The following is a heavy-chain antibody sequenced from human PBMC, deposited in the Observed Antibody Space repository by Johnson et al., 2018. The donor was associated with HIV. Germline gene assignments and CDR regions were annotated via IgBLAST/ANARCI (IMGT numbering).Heavy chain of an antibody. V-gene: IGHV3-30*04. CDR1: GFTFSSYA. Sequence: QVQLVESGGGVVQPRMSLRLSCAASGFTFSSYAMHWVRQAPGKGLEWVAVISYDGSNKYYADSVKGRFTISRDNSTNTLSLQMNSLRTEDTAVSYFGRDSYKLELPLGAFDIWGQGTMVTVSS. CDR2: ISYDGSNK. CDR3: GRDSYKLELPLGAFDI. J-gene: IGHJ3*02. D-gene: IGHD1-7*01.